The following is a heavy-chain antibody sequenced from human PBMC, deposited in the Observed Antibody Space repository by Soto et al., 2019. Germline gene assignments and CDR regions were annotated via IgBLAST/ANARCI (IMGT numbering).Heavy chain of an antibody. J-gene: IGHJ6*02. CDR3: AWGNCSSTSCYKDYYYYGMDV. CDR1: GYTFTSYG. Sequence: QVPLVQSGAEVKKPGASVKVSCKASGYTFTSYGISWVRQAPGQGLEWMGWISAYNGNTNYAQKLQGRVTMTTDTSTSTAYMELRSLRSDDTAVYYCAWGNCSSTSCYKDYYYYGMDVWGQGTTVTVSS. V-gene: IGHV1-18*04. D-gene: IGHD2-2*02. CDR2: ISAYNGNT.